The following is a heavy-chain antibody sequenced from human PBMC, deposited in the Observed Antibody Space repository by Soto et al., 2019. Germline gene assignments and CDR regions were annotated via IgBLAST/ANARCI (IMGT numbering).Heavy chain of an antibody. J-gene: IGHJ4*02. V-gene: IGHV3-23*01. CDR3: AKDKGITVAGAPYDY. D-gene: IGHD6-19*01. CDR2: ISGSGGST. Sequence: EVQLLESGGGLVQPGGSLRLSCAASGFIFSSYAMSWVRQAPGKGLEWVSAISGSGGSTYHADSVKGRFTISRDKSKNTLYLKMNSLRAEDTAVYYCAKDKGITVAGAPYDYWGQGTLVTVSS. CDR1: GFIFSSYA.